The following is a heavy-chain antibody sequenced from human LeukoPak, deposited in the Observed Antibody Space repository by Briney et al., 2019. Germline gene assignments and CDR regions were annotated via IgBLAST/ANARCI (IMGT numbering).Heavy chain of an antibody. Sequence: SETLSLTCTVSGDSISSYYWSWIRQPPGKGLEWIGYIYYSGGTDYNPSLKSRVTISVDTSKNQFSLKLRSVTAADTAVYYCARHVAISGPYDASDIWGQGTMVTVSP. J-gene: IGHJ3*02. CDR1: GDSISSYY. CDR2: IYYSGGT. D-gene: IGHD3-3*02. V-gene: IGHV4-59*08. CDR3: ARHVAISGPYDASDI.